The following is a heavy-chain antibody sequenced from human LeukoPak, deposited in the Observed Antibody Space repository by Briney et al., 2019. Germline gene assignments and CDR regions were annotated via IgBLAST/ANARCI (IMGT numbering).Heavy chain of an antibody. V-gene: IGHV4-31*03. D-gene: IGHD4-17*01. CDR3: ARNKDMTTAEYFQH. CDR2: IYYSGST. CDR1: GGSISSGGYY. J-gene: IGHJ1*01. Sequence: PSETLSLTCTVSGGSISSGGYYWSWIRQHPGTGLEWIGYIYYSGSTYYNPSLKSRVTISVDTSKNQFSLKLSSVTAADTAVYYCARNKDMTTAEYFQHWGQGTLVTVSS.